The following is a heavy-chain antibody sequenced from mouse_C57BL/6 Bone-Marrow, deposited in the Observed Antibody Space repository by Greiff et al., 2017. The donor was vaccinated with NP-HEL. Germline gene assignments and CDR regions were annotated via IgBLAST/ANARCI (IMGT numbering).Heavy chain of an antibody. D-gene: IGHD1-1*01. CDR2: IHPNSGST. V-gene: IGHV1-64*01. CDR1: GYTFTSYW. Sequence: QVQLQQPGAELVKPGASVKLSCKASGYTFTSYWMHWVKQRPGQGLEWIGMIHPNSGSTNYNEKFKSKATLTVDKSSSTAYMQLSSLTSEDSAVYSCARPDYGSSFYFDYGGQGTTLTVSA. J-gene: IGHJ2*01. CDR3: ARPDYGSSFYFDY.